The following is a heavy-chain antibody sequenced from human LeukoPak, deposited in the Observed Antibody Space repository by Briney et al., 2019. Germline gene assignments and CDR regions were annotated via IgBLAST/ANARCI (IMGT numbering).Heavy chain of an antibody. CDR2: ISPGGGTT. V-gene: IGHV3-23*01. CDR3: ARGPAAAGWGDYFDY. D-gene: IGHD6-13*01. Sequence: GGSLRLSCAVSGFAFGSEAMSWVRQSPARGLEWLASISPGGGTTYYADYVKGRFTISRDNSKDTLYLQMNSLRAEDTAVYYCARGPAAAGWGDYFDYWGQGTLVTVSS. CDR1: GFAFGSEA. J-gene: IGHJ4*02.